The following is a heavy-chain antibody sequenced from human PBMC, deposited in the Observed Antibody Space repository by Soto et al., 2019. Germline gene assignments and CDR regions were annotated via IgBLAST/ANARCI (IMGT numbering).Heavy chain of an antibody. J-gene: IGHJ5*02. Sequence: ASVKVSCKASGYTFTGYYMHWVRQAPGQGLEWMGWINPNSGGTNYAQKFQGWVTMTRDTSISTAYMELSRLRSDDTAVYYCARGASLGPAASTAPWFDALGQGT. V-gene: IGHV1-2*04. CDR3: ARGASLGPAASTAPWFDA. CDR2: INPNSGGT. D-gene: IGHD6-13*01. CDR1: GYTFTGYY.